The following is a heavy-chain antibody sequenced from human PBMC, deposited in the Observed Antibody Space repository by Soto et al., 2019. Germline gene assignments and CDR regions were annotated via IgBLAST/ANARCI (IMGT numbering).Heavy chain of an antibody. V-gene: IGHV3-74*01. CDR3: ARDIQQWLAPGFDY. J-gene: IGHJ4*02. CDR1: GFTFSSYW. CDR2: INSDGSST. D-gene: IGHD6-19*01. Sequence: GALRLSCAASGFTFSSYWMHWVRQAPGKGLVWVSRINSDGSSTSYADSVKGRFTISRDNAKNTLYLQMNSLRAEDTAVYYCARDIQQWLAPGFDYWGQGTLVTVSS.